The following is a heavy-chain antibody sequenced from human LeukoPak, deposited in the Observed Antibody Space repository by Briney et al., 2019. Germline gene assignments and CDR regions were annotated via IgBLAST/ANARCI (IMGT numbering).Heavy chain of an antibody. J-gene: IGHJ4*02. CDR2: ISSSSSYI. Sequence: PRGSLRLSCAASGFTFSSYTMNWVRQAPGKGLEWVSSISSSSSYIYYADSVKGRFTISRDNAKNSLHLQMNSLRAEDTAVYYCARKLWFGEPCCYFDYWGQGTLVTVSS. D-gene: IGHD3-10*01. CDR3: ARKLWFGEPCCYFDY. V-gene: IGHV3-21*01. CDR1: GFTFSSYT.